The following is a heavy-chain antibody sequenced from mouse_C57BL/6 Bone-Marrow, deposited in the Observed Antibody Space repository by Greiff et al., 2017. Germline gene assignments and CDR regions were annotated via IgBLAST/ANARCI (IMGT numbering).Heavy chain of an antibody. V-gene: IGHV1-7*01. D-gene: IGHD3-1*01. CDR1: GYTFTSYW. J-gene: IGHJ3*01. CDR2: INPSSGYT. CDR3: ARQLGLRVWFAY. Sequence: QVLLQQSGAELAKPGASVKLSCKASGYTFTSYWMHWVKQRPGQGLEWIGYINPSSGYTKYNQKFKDKATLTADNSSCPAYMQLSTLTFADSAVYNGARQLGLRVWFAYWGTGTLVTVSA.